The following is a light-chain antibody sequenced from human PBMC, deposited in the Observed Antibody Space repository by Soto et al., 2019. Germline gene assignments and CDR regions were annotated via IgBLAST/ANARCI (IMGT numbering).Light chain of an antibody. CDR1: QRVLFSSNNKNQ. Sequence: DIVMTQSPDSLAVSLGERATINCKSSQRVLFSSNNKNQLAWYQQKPGQPPKLLIYWTSTRESGVPHRFSGSGSGTDFTLTISGLQAEDVAVYYCQQYYSAPYTFGQGTQLEIK. CDR3: QQYYSAPYT. V-gene: IGKV4-1*01. CDR2: WTS. J-gene: IGKJ2*01.